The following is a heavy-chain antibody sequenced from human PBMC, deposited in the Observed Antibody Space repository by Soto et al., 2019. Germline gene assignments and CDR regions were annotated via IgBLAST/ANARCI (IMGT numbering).Heavy chain of an antibody. J-gene: IGHJ5*02. CDR3: ARELTYCSGGSCYSGDNWFDP. V-gene: IGHV4-59*01. CDR2: IYYSGST. D-gene: IGHD2-15*01. CDR1: GGSISSYY. Sequence: SETLSVTCTVAGGSISSYYWSWIRQHPGKGLEWIGYIYYSGSTNYNPSLKSRVTISVDTSKNQFSLKLSSVTAADTAVYYCARELTYCSGGSCYSGDNWFDPWGQGTLVTVSS.